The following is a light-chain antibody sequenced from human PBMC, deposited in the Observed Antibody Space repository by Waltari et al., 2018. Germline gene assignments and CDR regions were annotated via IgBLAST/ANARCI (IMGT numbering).Light chain of an antibody. V-gene: IGLV2-11*01. CDR3: CSYAGP. CDR1: SSDVGGYNY. CDR2: DVT. Sequence: QSALTQPRSVSGSPGPSVAISCTGTSSDVGGYNYVSWYQQHPGKAPKLMIYDVTKRPSGVPDRFSGSKSGNTASLTISGLQADDEADYYCCSYAGPFGGGTKLTVL. J-gene: IGLJ2*01.